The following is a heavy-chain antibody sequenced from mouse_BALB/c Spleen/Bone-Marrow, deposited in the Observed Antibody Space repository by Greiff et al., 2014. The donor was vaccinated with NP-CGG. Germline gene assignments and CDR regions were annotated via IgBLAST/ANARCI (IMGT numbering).Heavy chain of an antibody. CDR3: ARLGDYSYFDY. J-gene: IGHJ2*01. D-gene: IGHD1-1*01. CDR2: ISNGGGST. CDR1: GFSFSDYY. Sequence: EVQLVESGGGLVQPGGSLKLSCATSGFSFSDYYMYWIRLTPEKRLEWVAYISNGGGSTYYPDTVKGRFTISRDNAKNTLYLQMSRLKSEDTAMYYCARLGDYSYFDYWGQGTTLTVSS. V-gene: IGHV5-12*02.